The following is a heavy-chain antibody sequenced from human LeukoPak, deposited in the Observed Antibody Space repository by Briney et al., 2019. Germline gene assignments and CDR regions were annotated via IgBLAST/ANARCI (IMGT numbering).Heavy chain of an antibody. D-gene: IGHD1-7*01. CDR2: ISYDGSNK. Sequence: GGSLRLSCAASGFTFSSYGMHWVRQAPGKGLEWVAVISYDGSNKYYADSVKGRFTISRDNSKNTLYLQMNSLRAEDTAVYYCATKGLELNYWGQGTLVTVSS. CDR3: ATKGLELNY. V-gene: IGHV3-30*03. J-gene: IGHJ4*02. CDR1: GFTFSSYG.